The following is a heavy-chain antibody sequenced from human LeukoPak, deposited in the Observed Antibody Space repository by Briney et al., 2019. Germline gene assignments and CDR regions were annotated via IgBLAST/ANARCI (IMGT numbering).Heavy chain of an antibody. V-gene: IGHV3-30*04. D-gene: IGHD2-2*01. J-gene: IGHJ6*02. CDR2: TSHDGSSK. CDR1: GFTFSTYA. Sequence: PGGALRRSCAASGFTFSTYAMHRVRQAPGKEREWVAVTSHDGSSKYYADSVKGRFTISRDNSKNTLYVQMNSLRVEDTAVYFCARGNGALGPVPPAMPPYYYSAMDVWGQGTTVTVSS. CDR3: ARGNGALGPVPPAMPPYYYSAMDV.